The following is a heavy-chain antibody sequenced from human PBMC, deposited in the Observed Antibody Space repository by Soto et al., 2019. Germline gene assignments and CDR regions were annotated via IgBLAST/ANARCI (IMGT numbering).Heavy chain of an antibody. CDR2: INPSGGNT. J-gene: IGHJ4*02. Sequence: ASSKGACKASGYTYTRYYMHWGRQATGQGLEWMGIINPSGGNTNYAQKLQGRVTMTTDTSTSTAYMELRSLRSDDTAVYYCASGWFGEFVYYFDYWGQGTLVTVSS. D-gene: IGHD3-10*01. CDR3: ASGWFGEFVYYFDY. V-gene: IGHV1-46*01. CDR1: GYTYTRYY.